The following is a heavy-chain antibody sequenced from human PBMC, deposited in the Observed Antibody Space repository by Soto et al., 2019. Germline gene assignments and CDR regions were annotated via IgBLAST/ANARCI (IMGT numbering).Heavy chain of an antibody. Sequence: GGSLRLSCAASGFTSSSYAMSWVRQAPGKGLEWVSGISGYSSGSLTYYADSVKGRFTISRDNSKNTLYLQMDSLRAEDTAVYYCAKEGYCTTCYQYSNGWFDPWGQGTLVTVSS. J-gene: IGHJ5*02. CDR2: ISGYSSGSLT. D-gene: IGHD2-2*01. CDR1: GFTSSSYA. CDR3: AKEGYCTTCYQYSNGWFDP. V-gene: IGHV3-23*01.